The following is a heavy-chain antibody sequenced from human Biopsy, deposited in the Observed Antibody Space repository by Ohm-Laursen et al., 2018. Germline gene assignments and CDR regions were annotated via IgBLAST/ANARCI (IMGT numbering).Heavy chain of an antibody. CDR1: GESFNGYY. J-gene: IGHJ6*02. D-gene: IGHD3-22*01. Sequence: SETLSLICVVYGESFNGYYWSWIRQTPGKGLEWIGEINHSGRTNYNPSLKSRATISVDTSKNQFSLKVRSVTAADTAVYYCVRGVDYYDPYHYYALDVWGQGTTVTVSS. CDR3: VRGVDYYDPYHYYALDV. CDR2: INHSGRT. V-gene: IGHV4-34*01.